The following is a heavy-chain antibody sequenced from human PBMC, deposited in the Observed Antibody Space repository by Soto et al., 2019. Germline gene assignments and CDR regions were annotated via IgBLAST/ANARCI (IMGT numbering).Heavy chain of an antibody. D-gene: IGHD3-3*01. CDR1: GFTFSNAW. CDR3: TTAYYDFWSGYYDAFDI. Sequence: GGSLRLSCAASGFTFSNAWMSWVRQAPGKGLEWVGRIKSKTDGGTTDYAAPVKGRFTISRDDSKNTLYLQMNSLKTEDSAVYYCTTAYYDFWSGYYDAFDIWGQGTMVTVSS. V-gene: IGHV3-15*01. J-gene: IGHJ3*02. CDR2: IKSKTDGGTT.